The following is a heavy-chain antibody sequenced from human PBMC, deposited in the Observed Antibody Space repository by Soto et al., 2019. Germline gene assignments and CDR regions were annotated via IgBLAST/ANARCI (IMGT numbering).Heavy chain of an antibody. Sequence: SETLSLTCTVSAGSISGYYWSWIRQPPGKGLEWIGYIYYSGSTNYNPSFKRRVTMSVDTSKNQFSLKMSSVTAADTAVYYCARQADTDDYDFHYWGQGTLVTVS. V-gene: IGHV4-59*01. CDR2: IYYSGST. CDR3: ARQADTDDYDFHY. D-gene: IGHD4-17*01. CDR1: AGSISGYY. J-gene: IGHJ4*02.